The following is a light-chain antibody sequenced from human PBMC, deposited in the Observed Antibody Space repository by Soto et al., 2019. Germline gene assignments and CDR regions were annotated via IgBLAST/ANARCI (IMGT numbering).Light chain of an antibody. J-gene: IGKJ1*01. V-gene: IGKV1-5*03. CDR3: QQYNSYSRT. CDR1: QFISSW. CDR2: KAS. Sequence: DIQMTQSPSTLSASVGDRVTITCRASQFISSWLAWYQQKPGKAPKLLIYKASSLESGVPSRFSGSGSGTELTLTISSLQPDDFATYYCQQYNSYSRTFGQGTKV.